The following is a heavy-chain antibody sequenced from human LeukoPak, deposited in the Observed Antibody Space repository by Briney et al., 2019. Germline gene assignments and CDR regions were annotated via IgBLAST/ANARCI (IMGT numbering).Heavy chain of an antibody. CDR1: GGSISSGDYY. J-gene: IGHJ3*02. D-gene: IGHD2-2*01. V-gene: IGHV4-30-4*08. CDR2: IYYSGST. Sequence: SQTLSLTCTVSGGSISSGDYYWSWIRQPPGKGLEWIGYIYYSGSTYYNPSLKSRVTISVDTSKNQFSLKLSSVTATDTAVYYCASYCSSTSCSLPHDAFDIWGQGTMVTVSS. CDR3: ASYCSSTSCSLPHDAFDI.